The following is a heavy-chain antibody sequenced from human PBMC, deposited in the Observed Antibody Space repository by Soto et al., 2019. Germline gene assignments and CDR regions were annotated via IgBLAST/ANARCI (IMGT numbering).Heavy chain of an antibody. V-gene: IGHV3-48*01. CDR1: GFTFSSES. D-gene: IGHD3-3*01. Sequence: GGSLRLSCAASGFTFSSESMIWLRQAPGKGLEWVSFISRTSNVIYYVDSVKGRFTTSRDNGKNLLFLQMNDLRGKDTAVYYCARGTYYSGDNGYYYFDYWGKGTLVTVSS. J-gene: IGHJ4*02. CDR2: ISRTSNVI. CDR3: ARGTYYSGDNGYYYFDY.